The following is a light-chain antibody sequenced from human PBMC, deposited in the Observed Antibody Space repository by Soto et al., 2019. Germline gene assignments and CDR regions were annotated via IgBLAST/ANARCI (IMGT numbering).Light chain of an antibody. CDR2: GNS. CDR1: SSNIGAGYD. V-gene: IGLV1-40*01. CDR3: QSYDSSLRGWV. Sequence: QSVLTQPPSGSGAPGQRVTISCTGSSSNIGAGYDVHWYQQLPGTAPKLLIYGNSNRPSGVPDRFSGSKSGTSASLAITGLQAEDEADYYCQSYDSSLRGWVFGGGTKLTVL. J-gene: IGLJ3*02.